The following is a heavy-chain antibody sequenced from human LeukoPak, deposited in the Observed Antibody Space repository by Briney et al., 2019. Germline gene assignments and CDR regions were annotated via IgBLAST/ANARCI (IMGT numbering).Heavy chain of an antibody. Sequence: GRSLRLSCAASGFTFSSYGMHWVRKAPGKGLEWVAVIWYDGSNKYYADSVKGRFTISRDNSKNTLYLQMNSLRAEDTAVYYCARDGWELPEYYFDYWGQGTLVTVSS. D-gene: IGHD1-26*01. CDR2: IWYDGSNK. CDR3: ARDGWELPEYYFDY. V-gene: IGHV3-33*01. CDR1: GFTFSSYG. J-gene: IGHJ4*02.